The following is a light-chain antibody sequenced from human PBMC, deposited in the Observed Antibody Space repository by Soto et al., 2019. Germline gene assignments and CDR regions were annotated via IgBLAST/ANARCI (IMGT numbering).Light chain of an antibody. CDR1: SSDVGGYNY. CDR2: DVS. Sequence: QSALTQPASVSGSPGQSITISCTGPSSDVGGYNYVSWYQQHPGKAPKLMIYDVSNRPSGVSNRFSGCKSGNTASLTNSGLQAEDEAAYYCSSYTSSILPYDFGAGNKMNVL. CDR3: SSYTSSILPYD. J-gene: IGLJ1*01. V-gene: IGLV2-14*01.